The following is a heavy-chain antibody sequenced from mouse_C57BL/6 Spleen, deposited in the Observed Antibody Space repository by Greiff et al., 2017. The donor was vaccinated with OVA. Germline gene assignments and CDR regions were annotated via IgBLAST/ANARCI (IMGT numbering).Heavy chain of an antibody. J-gene: IGHJ2*01. CDR3: ARSGDVYYFDY. CDR2: IYPGDGDT. Sequence: VQLQQSGPELVKPGASVMISCKASGYAFSSSWMNWVKQRPGKGLEWIGRIYPGDGDTNYNGKFKGKATLTADKSSSTAYMQLSSLTSEDSAVYFCARSGDVYYFDYWGQGTTLTVSS. CDR1: GYAFSSSW. V-gene: IGHV1-82*01. D-gene: IGHD3-1*01.